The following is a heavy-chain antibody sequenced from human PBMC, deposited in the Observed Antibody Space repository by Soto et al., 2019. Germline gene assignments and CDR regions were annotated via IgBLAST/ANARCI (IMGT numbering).Heavy chain of an antibody. CDR2: IYHTGNT. V-gene: IGHV4-30-2*01. J-gene: IGHJ6*02. Sequence: QLQLQESGSGLVKPSQTLSLTCTVSGGSINSGGYSWIWIRQPPGKGLEWIGYIYHTGNTFYNPSLQSRVTISVDQSKHQFSLSLGSVTAADTAMYYCARVERTLSTPFAYSMDVWGQGTTVTVSS. D-gene: IGHD2-2*01. CDR1: GGSINSGGYS. CDR3: ARVERTLSTPFAYSMDV.